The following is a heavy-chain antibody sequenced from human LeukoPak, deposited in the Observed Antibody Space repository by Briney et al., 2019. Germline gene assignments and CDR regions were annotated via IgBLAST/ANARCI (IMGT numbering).Heavy chain of an antibody. V-gene: IGHV3-11*04. CDR3: ARDLYDRIAADYRYYYYYMDV. CDR1: GFTFSDYY. D-gene: IGHD6-13*01. Sequence: PGGSLRLSCAASGFTFSDYYMSWIRQAPGKGLEWVSYISSSGSTIYYADSVKGRFTISRDNAKNSLYLQMNSLRAEDTAVYYCARDLYDRIAADYRYYYYYMDVWGKGTTVTVSS. CDR2: ISSSGSTI. J-gene: IGHJ6*03.